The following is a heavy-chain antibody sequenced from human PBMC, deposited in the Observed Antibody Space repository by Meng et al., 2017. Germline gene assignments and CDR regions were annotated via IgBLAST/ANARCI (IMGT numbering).Heavy chain of an antibody. V-gene: IGHV1-2*06. Sequence: QVQLVQVGGEGKKPGASVKVSCKASGYTFTGYYMHWVRQAPGQGLEWMGRINPNSGGTNYAQKFQGRVTMTRDTSISTAYMELSRLRSDDTAVHYCAREIAVAGNVYFDYWGQGTLVTVSS. D-gene: IGHD6-19*01. CDR2: INPNSGGT. CDR1: GYTFTGYY. J-gene: IGHJ4*02. CDR3: AREIAVAGNVYFDY.